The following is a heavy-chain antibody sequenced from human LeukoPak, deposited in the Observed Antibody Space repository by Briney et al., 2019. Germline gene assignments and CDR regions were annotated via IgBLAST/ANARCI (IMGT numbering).Heavy chain of an antibody. J-gene: IGHJ2*01. CDR3: AKEIDSSFDL. CDR1: GGSISSGGYY. CDR2: IYYSGST. V-gene: IGHV4-31*03. D-gene: IGHD6-19*01. Sequence: SETLSLTCTVSGGSISSGGYYWSWIRQHPGKGLEWIGYIYYSGSTYYNPSLKSRVTISVDTSKNQFSLKLSSVTAADTAVYYCAKEIDSSFDLWGRGTLVTVSS.